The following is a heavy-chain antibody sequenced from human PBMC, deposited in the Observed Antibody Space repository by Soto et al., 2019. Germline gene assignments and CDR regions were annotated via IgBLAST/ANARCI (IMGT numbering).Heavy chain of an antibody. D-gene: IGHD3-10*01. CDR3: ARDKNDGSGSYYDY. V-gene: IGHV4-31*01. J-gene: IGHJ4*02. CDR2: IYYSGST. CDR1: GGSISSGGYY. Sequence: HVQLQEAGPGLVKPSPTLSLTCTVSGGSISSGGYYWSWIRQHPGNGLEWIGYIYYSGSTYYNPSLKNTVTISVDTSKNPCTLQLSSVTDADTAVYYCARDKNDGSGSYYDYCGKGTLVTGSS.